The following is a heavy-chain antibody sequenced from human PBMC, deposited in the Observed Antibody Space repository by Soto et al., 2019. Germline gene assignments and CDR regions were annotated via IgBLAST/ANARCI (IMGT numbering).Heavy chain of an antibody. CDR2: ISAYNGNT. CDR3: ARDPRKLVHYYDSSRFYSPDY. CDR1: GYTFTNFG. V-gene: IGHV1-18*01. Sequence: ASVKVSCKASGYTFTNFGVNWVRQAPGQGLEWMGWISAYNGNTYYAQKFQDRVTMTTDTSTSTAYMELRSLRADDTATYYCARDPRKLVHYYDSSRFYSPDYWGQRSLVTVSS. D-gene: IGHD3-22*01. J-gene: IGHJ4*02.